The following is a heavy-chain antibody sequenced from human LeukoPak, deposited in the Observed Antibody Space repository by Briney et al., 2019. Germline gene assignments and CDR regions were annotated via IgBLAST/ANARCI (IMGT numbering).Heavy chain of an antibody. V-gene: IGHV5-51*01. CDR1: GYSFTNYW. Sequence: GESLKISCKVSGYSFTNYWIGWVRQMPGQGLEWMGIIYPGDSDTRYSPSFQGQVTISADKSISTAYLQWSSLEASDTAMFYCAGSSGWPYYFDYWGQGTLVTVSS. CDR2: IYPGDSDT. D-gene: IGHD6-19*01. J-gene: IGHJ4*02. CDR3: AGSSGWPYYFDY.